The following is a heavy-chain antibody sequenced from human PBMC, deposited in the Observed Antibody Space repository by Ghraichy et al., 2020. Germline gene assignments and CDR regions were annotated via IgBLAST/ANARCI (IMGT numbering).Heavy chain of an antibody. D-gene: IGHD5-24*01. CDR3: ARDYGSNYPAA. V-gene: IGHV3-21*01. CDR2: ISSSSSNI. Sequence: GGSLRLSCAASGFTFSSYSMNWVRQAPGKGLECVSSISSSSSNIYYADSVKGRFTISRDNAKKSLYLQMNSLRAEDTAVYYGARDYGSNYPAAWGQGTLFTVSS. J-gene: IGHJ5*02. CDR1: GFTFSSYS.